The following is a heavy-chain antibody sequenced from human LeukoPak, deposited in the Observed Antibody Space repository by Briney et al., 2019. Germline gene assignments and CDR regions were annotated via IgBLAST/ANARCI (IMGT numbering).Heavy chain of an antibody. V-gene: IGHV1-2*02. Sequence: ASVKVSCKTSGYTFITYYIHWVRQAPGQGLEWMGWINPHSGGTNYAQRFVGRVTMTRDTSISTAYMELSRLRSDDTAVYYCARDSGLLLWFGETFDYWGQGTLVTVSS. CDR2: INPHSGGT. J-gene: IGHJ4*02. D-gene: IGHD3-10*01. CDR3: ARDSGLLLWFGETFDY. CDR1: GYTFITYY.